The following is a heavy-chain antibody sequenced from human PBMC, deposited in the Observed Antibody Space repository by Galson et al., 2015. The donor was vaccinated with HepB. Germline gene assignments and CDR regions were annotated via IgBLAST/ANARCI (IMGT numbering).Heavy chain of an antibody. CDR3: AKAFTVYCSSTSCYRFDY. CDR2: ISYDGSNK. V-gene: IGHV3-30*18. Sequence: SLRLSCAASGFTFSSYGMHWVRQAPGKGLEWVAVISYDGSNKYYADSVKGRFTISRDNSKNTLYLQMNSLRAEDTAVYYCAKAFTVYCSSTSCYRFDYWGQGTLVTVSS. CDR1: GFTFSSYG. D-gene: IGHD2-2*01. J-gene: IGHJ4*02.